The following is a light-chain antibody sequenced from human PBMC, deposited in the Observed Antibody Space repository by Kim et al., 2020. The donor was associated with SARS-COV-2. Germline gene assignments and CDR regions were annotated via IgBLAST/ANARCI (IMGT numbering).Light chain of an antibody. Sequence: ASVGDRATMTCRASQTINSWLTWYQQKQGKAPKRLIYTAYTVQNGVPSRFSGSESGTEFTLTISTLQPDDFATYYCQHYKGYPLTFGGGATVDI. J-gene: IGKJ4*01. CDR1: QTINSW. CDR3: QHYKGYPLT. V-gene: IGKV1-5*03. CDR2: TAY.